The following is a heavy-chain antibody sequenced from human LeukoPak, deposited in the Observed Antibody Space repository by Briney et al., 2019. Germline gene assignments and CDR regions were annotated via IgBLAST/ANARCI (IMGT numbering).Heavy chain of an antibody. CDR1: GGSISSGGYY. V-gene: IGHV4-31*03. CDR2: IYYSGST. CDR3: ARGDIAVASSTGDAFDM. J-gene: IGHJ3*02. D-gene: IGHD6-19*01. Sequence: SETLSLTCTVSGGSISSGGYYWSWIRQHPGKGLEWIGYIYYSGSTYYNPSLKSRVTISVDTSKNQFSMKMSSVTAADTAVYYCARGDIAVASSTGDAFDMWGQGTMVTVSS.